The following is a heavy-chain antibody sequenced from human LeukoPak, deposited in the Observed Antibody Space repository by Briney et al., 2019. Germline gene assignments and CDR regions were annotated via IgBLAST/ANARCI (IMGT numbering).Heavy chain of an antibody. CDR1: GITLSNYG. CDR2: ISDGGGSR. J-gene: IGHJ4*02. V-gene: IGHV3-23*01. CDR3: AKRGVVIRAVIIVGFHKEAYYFDY. Sequence: AGGSLRLSCAVSGITLSNYGMSWVRQAPGKGLEWVAGISDGGGSRNYADSVKGRFTISRDNPKNTLYLQMNSLRAEDTAVYFCAKRGVVIRAVIIVGFHKEAYYFDYWGQGALATVSS. D-gene: IGHD3-10*01.